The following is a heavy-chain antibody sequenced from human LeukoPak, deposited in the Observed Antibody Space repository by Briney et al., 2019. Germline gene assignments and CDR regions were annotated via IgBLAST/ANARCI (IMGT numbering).Heavy chain of an antibody. Sequence: PGGSLRLSCAASGFTVSSNYMNWVRQAPGKGLEWVSVINGGGGTDYADSVKGRFTVSRDNSKNTLYLQMNSLRVEDTAVYYCARHYSEDGDYVGYWGQGTLVTVSS. CDR2: INGGGGT. CDR1: GFTVSSNY. CDR3: ARHYSEDGDYVGY. D-gene: IGHD4-17*01. J-gene: IGHJ4*02. V-gene: IGHV3-66*02.